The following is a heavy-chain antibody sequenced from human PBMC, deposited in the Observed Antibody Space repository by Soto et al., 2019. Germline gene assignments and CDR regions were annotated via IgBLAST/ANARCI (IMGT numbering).Heavy chain of an antibody. J-gene: IGHJ6*02. Sequence: SGPTLVNPTETLTLTCTVPGFSLSEANMGVSWIRQPPGKALEWLAHILSNDEEVYSTSLENRLTISKDTSKSQVVLTLTDIDPLDTATYYCARIRGYCSGGSCYYYYYAMDVWGQGTTVTSP. D-gene: IGHD2-15*01. V-gene: IGHV2-26*01. CDR3: ARIRGYCSGGSCYYYYYAMDV. CDR1: GFSLSEANMG. CDR2: ILSNDEE.